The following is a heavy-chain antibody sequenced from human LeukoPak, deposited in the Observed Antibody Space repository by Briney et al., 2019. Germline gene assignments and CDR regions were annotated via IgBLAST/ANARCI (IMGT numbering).Heavy chain of an antibody. D-gene: IGHD5-24*01. V-gene: IGHV3-30-3*01. Sequence: GGSLRLSCAASGFTFSSYAMRWVRQAPGKGLEWVAVISYDGSNKYYADSVKGRFTISRDNSKNTLYLQMNSLRAEDTAVFYCARDDGDIHLDVWGQGTTVTVSS. CDR3: ARDDGDIHLDV. CDR1: GFTFSSYA. CDR2: ISYDGSNK. J-gene: IGHJ6*02.